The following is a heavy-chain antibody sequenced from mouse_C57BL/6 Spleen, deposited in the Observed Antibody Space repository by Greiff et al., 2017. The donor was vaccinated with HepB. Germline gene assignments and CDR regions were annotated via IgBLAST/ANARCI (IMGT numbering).Heavy chain of an antibody. D-gene: IGHD2-2*01. CDR3: ARARGYDDY. J-gene: IGHJ2*01. V-gene: IGHV1-50*01. CDR1: GYTFTSYW. CDR2: IDPSESYT. Sequence: VQLQQPGAELVKPGASVKLSCKASGYTFTSYWMQWVKQRPGQGLEWIGEIDPSESYTNYNQKFKGKATLTVDTSSSTAYMQLSSLTSEDSAVYYCARARGYDDYWGQGTTLTVSS.